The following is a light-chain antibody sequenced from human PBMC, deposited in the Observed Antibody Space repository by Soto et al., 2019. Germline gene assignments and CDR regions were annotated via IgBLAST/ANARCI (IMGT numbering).Light chain of an antibody. CDR1: QSISSW. J-gene: IGKJ1*01. CDR2: KAS. Sequence: DIQVTQSPPTLSASVGDRVTITFRASQSISSWLAWYQQKPGKAPKLLIYKASSLESGVPSRFSGSGSGTEFTLTISSLQPDDFATYYCQQYNSYSQTFGQGTKVDI. V-gene: IGKV1-5*03. CDR3: QQYNSYSQT.